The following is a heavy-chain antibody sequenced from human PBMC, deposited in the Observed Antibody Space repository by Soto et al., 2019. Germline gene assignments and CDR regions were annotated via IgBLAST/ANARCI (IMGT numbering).Heavy chain of an antibody. J-gene: IGHJ6*02. D-gene: IGHD4-4*01. CDR2: INPHSGVT. CDR3: ARDSSNYVLEYYYGMDV. V-gene: IGHV1-2*02. Sequence: ASVKVSCKASGDTFTNYGISWVRQAPGQGLEWMGWINPHSGVTKYAQRFQGRVTMTRDTSISTAYMELSRLRSEDTAVYYCARDSSNYVLEYYYGMDVWGQGTTVTVSS. CDR1: GDTFTNYG.